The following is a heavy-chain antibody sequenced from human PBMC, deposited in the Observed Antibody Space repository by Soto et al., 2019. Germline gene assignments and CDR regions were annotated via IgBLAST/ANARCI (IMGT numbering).Heavy chain of an antibody. Sequence: EVLLVESGGGLVQPGGSLRLSCAASGLTVSNNYITWVRQAPGKGLEWVSLIYSGGSTYYADSVKGRFTISRDSSRNTVYLQMHSLRPEDTAVYYCTPGREQNFQWGQGTLVTVSS. V-gene: IGHV3-66*01. D-gene: IGHD1-26*01. CDR2: IYSGGST. J-gene: IGHJ4*02. CDR3: TPGREQNFQ. CDR1: GLTVSNNY.